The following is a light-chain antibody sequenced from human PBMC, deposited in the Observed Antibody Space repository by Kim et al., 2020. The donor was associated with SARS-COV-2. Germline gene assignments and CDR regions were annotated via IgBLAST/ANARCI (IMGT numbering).Light chain of an antibody. CDR2: GAS. V-gene: IGKV3-20*01. Sequence: EIVLTQSPGTLSLSPGERATLSCRASQSVSSSYLASYQQKPGQAPRLLSYGASSRATGIPDWFSGSGSGKDFTRTISRLEPEDLAVYYWQQYGSSPRTLGQGNDREI. CDR3: QQYGSSPRT. J-gene: IGKJ2*01. CDR1: QSVSSSY.